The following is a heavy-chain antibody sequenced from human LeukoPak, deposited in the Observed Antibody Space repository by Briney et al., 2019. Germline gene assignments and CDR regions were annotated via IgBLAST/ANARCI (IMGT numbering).Heavy chain of an antibody. Sequence: PSETLSLTCSVSGGSISGYYWSWIRQPPGKGLEWIGWVYYDGGTSYNPSFKNRVSISVDTSKNQFSLKLSSVTAADTAMYYCARYGSSPATYFDCWGQGPLVTVSS. J-gene: IGHJ4*02. CDR3: ARYGSSPATYFDC. V-gene: IGHV4-59*01. CDR2: VYYDGGT. D-gene: IGHD5-18*01. CDR1: GGSISGYY.